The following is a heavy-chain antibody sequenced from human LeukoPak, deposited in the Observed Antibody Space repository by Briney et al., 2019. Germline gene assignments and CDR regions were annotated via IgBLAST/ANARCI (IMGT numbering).Heavy chain of an antibody. Sequence: ASVKVSCKASGYTFINHAIHWVRQAPGQRLEWMGWINIGNGNTKYSPEFQGRVTFIRDTSASTAYMELSSLGSEDTAVYYCARRYSRHFDYWGQGTLVTVSS. CDR1: GYTFINHA. V-gene: IGHV1-3*04. J-gene: IGHJ4*02. D-gene: IGHD5-12*01. CDR3: ARRYSRHFDY. CDR2: INIGNGNT.